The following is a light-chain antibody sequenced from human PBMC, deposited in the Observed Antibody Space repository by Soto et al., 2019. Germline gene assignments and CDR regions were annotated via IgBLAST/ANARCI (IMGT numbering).Light chain of an antibody. J-gene: IGLJ2*01. CDR2: DVS. Sequence: QSALTQPASVSGSPGQSITISCTGTSSDVGGYNYVSWYQHHPGNAPKLMIYDVSNRPSGVSNRFSGSKSGNTASLTISGLQAEDEADYYCSSYTRSSTLVFGGGTKLTV. V-gene: IGLV2-14*03. CDR3: SSYTRSSTLV. CDR1: SSDVGGYNY.